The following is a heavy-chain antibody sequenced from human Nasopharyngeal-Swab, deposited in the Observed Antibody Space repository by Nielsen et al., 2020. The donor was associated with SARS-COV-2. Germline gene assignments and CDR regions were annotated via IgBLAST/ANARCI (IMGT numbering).Heavy chain of an antibody. V-gene: IGHV1-24*01. CDR2: FDPEDGET. D-gene: IGHD2-2*02. Sequence: KVSCKVSGYTLTELSMHWVRQAPGKGLEWMGGFDPEDGETIYAQKFQGRVTMTEDTSTDTAYMELSSLRSEDTAVYYCATAARYCSSTSCYTFSYWGQGTLVTVSS. CDR3: ATAARYCSSTSCYTFSY. J-gene: IGHJ4*02. CDR1: GYTLTELS.